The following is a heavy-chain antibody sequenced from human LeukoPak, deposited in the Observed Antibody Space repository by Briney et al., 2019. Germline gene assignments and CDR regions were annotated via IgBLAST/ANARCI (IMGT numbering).Heavy chain of an antibody. CDR3: AKSNGYGLVDI. CDR2: IYYSEST. Sequence: SETLSLTCTVSGASISDYYWSWIRQPPGKGLEWIGYIYYSESTNYNPSLKSRVTISLDTSRNQFSLKLNFVTAADTAVYYCAKSNGYGLVDIWGQGTMVTVSS. D-gene: IGHD3-10*01. V-gene: IGHV4-59*12. J-gene: IGHJ3*02. CDR1: GASISDYY.